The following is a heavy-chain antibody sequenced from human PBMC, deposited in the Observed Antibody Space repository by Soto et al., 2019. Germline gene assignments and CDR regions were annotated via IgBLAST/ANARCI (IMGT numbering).Heavy chain of an antibody. CDR2: ISSSSSYI. D-gene: IGHD5-12*01. Sequence: EVQLVESGGGLVKPGGSLRLSCAASGFTFSSYSMNWVRQAPGKGLEWVSSISSSSSYIYYADSVKGRFTISRDNAKNSLYLQMNSLRAEDTAVYCCARTWHGNWYFDLWGRGTLVTVSS. CDR1: GFTFSSYS. V-gene: IGHV3-21*01. J-gene: IGHJ2*01. CDR3: ARTWHGNWYFDL.